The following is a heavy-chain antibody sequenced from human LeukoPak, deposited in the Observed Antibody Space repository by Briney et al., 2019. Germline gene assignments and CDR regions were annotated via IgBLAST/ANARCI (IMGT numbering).Heavy chain of an antibody. CDR3: ARDFRNTSGYYGTYYYFDY. CDR2: ISSSGNTI. CDR1: GSTFSSYE. J-gene: IGHJ4*02. V-gene: IGHV3-48*03. Sequence: PGGSLRLSCTASGSTFSSYEMNCVRQAPGKGLELVSYISSSGNTIYYGDSVKGRFTISRDNAKNSLYLQMNSLRAEDTAVYYCARDFRNTSGYYGTYYYFDYWGQGTPVTVSS. D-gene: IGHD3-22*01.